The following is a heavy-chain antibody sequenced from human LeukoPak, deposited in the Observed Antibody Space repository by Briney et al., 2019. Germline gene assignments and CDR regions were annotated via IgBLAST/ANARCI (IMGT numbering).Heavy chain of an antibody. CDR3: ARASRYDSGGYYLDY. J-gene: IGHJ4*02. D-gene: IGHD3-22*01. Sequence: PSETLSLTCAVYSGSFSGYYWSWIRQPPGKGLEWIGEINHSGSANYNPSLKSRVTISVDMSKNQFSLNLSSVTAADTAVYYCARASRYDSGGYYLDYWGQGTLVTVSS. V-gene: IGHV4-34*01. CDR2: INHSGSA. CDR1: SGSFSGYY.